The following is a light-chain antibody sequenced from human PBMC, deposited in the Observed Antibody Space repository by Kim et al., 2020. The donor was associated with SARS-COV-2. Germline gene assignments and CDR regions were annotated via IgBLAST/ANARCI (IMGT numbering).Light chain of an antibody. J-gene: IGKJ1*01. CDR3: QQYDSSRT. Sequence: EIALTQSPGTLSLSPGERATLSCRASQSVSSSYLAWYQQKPGQAPRLLIYGASSRATGIPDRCSGSGSGTDFPLTISRLEDEDLAVYYCQQYDSSRTFGQGTKVDIK. CDR2: GAS. V-gene: IGKV3-20*01. CDR1: QSVSSSY.